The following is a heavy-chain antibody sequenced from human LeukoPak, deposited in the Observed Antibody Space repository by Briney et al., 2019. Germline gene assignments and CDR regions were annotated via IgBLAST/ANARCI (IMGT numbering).Heavy chain of an antibody. CDR3: FLSGYSYGLGPSLDY. V-gene: IGHV1-69*05. D-gene: IGHD5-18*01. J-gene: IGHJ4*02. CDR2: IIPIFGTA. Sequence: ASVKVSCKASGGTFSSYAISWVRQAPGQGLEWMGGIIPIFGTANYAQKFQGRVTITTDESTSTAYMELSSLRSEDTAVYYCFLSGYSYGLGPSLDYWGQGTLVTVSS. CDR1: GGTFSSYA.